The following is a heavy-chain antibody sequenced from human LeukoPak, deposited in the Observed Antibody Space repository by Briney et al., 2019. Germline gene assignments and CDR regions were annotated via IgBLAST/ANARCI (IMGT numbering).Heavy chain of an antibody. V-gene: IGHV3-30*14. J-gene: IGHJ4*02. CDR3: ARDEFDGYNLGPSIY. Sequence: QTGRSLRLSCAASGFTFRNYAIYWVRQTPDKGLEWVAVISYDGVCKNYADSVKGRFTISRDAPKNTLYLQMNSLRTEDTGLYYCARDEFDGYNLGPSIYWGEGTIVTVSS. D-gene: IGHD5-24*01. CDR1: GFTFRNYA. CDR2: ISYDGVCK.